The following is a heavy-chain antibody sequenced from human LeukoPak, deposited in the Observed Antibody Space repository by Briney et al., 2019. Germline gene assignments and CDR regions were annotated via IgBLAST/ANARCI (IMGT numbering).Heavy chain of an antibody. Sequence: SETLSLTCAVSGYSICSDSYWGWIRQPPGKGLEWIGSIYHSGSTYYNSSLKSRVTISVDTSKNQFSLKLSSVTAADTAVYFCARGSRTTAFHFYYYMDVWGKGTTVTVSS. V-gene: IGHV4-38-2*01. CDR3: ARGSRTTAFHFYYYMDV. J-gene: IGHJ6*03. CDR2: IYHSGST. CDR1: GYSICSDSY. D-gene: IGHD1-1*01.